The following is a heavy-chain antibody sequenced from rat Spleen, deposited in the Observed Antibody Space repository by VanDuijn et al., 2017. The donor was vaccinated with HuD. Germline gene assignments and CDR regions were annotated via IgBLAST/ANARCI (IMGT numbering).Heavy chain of an antibody. CDR3: AGHALMYTTEPFTY. J-gene: IGHJ3*01. V-gene: IGHV5-25*01. CDR1: GFTFSDYN. CDR2: ISTGGGNT. Sequence: EVQLVESGGGLVQPGRSLKLSCAASGFTFSDYNMAWVRQAPKKGLEWVASISTGGGNTYYRDSVKGRFTISRDNAKRILYLQIDSLTSEDSATYYCAGHALMYTTEPFTYWGQGTLVTVSS. D-gene: IGHD1-6*01.